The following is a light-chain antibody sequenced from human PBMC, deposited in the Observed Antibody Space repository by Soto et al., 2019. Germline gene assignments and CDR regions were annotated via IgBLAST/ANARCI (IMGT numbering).Light chain of an antibody. V-gene: IGKV1-5*01. J-gene: IGKJ5*01. CDR2: DAT. CDR3: QQYNRLIT. CDR1: QTIDIW. Sequence: DIQMTQPPSILSASFGVSVTITCRASQTIDIWVAWYQQKPGKAPKLLVYDATSLESGVSSRFSGSGYGTDFTLSINNLQPDDFATYYCQQYNRLITFGQGTRLEIK.